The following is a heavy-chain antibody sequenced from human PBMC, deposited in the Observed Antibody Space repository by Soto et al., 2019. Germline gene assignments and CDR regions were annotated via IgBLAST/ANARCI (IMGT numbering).Heavy chain of an antibody. CDR3: ARGGWRKIDY. Sequence: QVQLQESGPGLVKPSETLSLTCSVSGGSIGSYYWSWIRQPPGKGLEWIGYIDYSGSTNYNPSLKSRVTISVDTSKNQFSLKLSSVTAADTAVYYCARGGWRKIDYWGQGTLVTVSS. V-gene: IGHV4-59*08. D-gene: IGHD3-3*01. CDR2: IDYSGST. CDR1: GGSIGSYY. J-gene: IGHJ4*02.